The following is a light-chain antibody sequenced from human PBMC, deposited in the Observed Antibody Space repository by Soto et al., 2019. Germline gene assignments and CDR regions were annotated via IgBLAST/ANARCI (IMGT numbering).Light chain of an antibody. CDR1: QSISNW. Sequence: DIQMTQSPSTLSASVGDRVTITCRASQSISNWLAWYQQKPGKAPKLLIYKASSLESGVPSRFTGSGYGTEFTLTISSLQPDDFATYYCQQYDTYWTFGQGTKVVIK. CDR2: KAS. V-gene: IGKV1-5*03. CDR3: QQYDTYWT. J-gene: IGKJ1*01.